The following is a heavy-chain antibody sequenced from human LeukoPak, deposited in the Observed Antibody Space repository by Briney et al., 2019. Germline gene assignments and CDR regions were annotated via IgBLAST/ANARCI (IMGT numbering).Heavy chain of an antibody. J-gene: IGHJ4*02. CDR3: ARDQYDYGDFTLDY. V-gene: IGHV3-11*06. CDR2: ISSSSSYT. CDR1: GFTFSDYY. D-gene: IGHD4-17*01. Sequence: GGSLRLSCAASGFTFSDYYMSWIRQAPGKGLEWVPYISSSSSYTNYADSVKGRFTISRDNAKNSLYLQINSLRAEDTAVYYCARDQYDYGDFTLDYWGQGTLVTVSS.